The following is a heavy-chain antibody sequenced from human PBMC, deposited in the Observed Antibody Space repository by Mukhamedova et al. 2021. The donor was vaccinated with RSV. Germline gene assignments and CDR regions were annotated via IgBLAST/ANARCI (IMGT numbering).Heavy chain of an antibody. D-gene: IGHD2-21*01. Sequence: ADSVKGRFTISRDDARNSLYLQMNNLRDEDTAVYYCARTEGIGNYGMDVWGQGTTVIVSS. J-gene: IGHJ6*02. V-gene: IGHV3-21*06. CDR3: ARTEGIGNYGMDV.